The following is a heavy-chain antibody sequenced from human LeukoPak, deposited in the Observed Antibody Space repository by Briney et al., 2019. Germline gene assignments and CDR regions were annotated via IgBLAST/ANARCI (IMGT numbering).Heavy chain of an antibody. V-gene: IGHV3-48*04. J-gene: IGHJ6*04. CDR3: AELGITMIGGV. D-gene: IGHD3-10*02. CDR1: EFTFSSYS. Sequence: PGGSLRLSCAVSEFTFSSYSMNWVRQAPGKGLEWVSYISSSGSTIYYADSVKGRFTISRDNAKNSLYLQMNSLRAEDTAVYYCAELGITMIGGVWGKGTTVTISS. CDR2: ISSSGSTI.